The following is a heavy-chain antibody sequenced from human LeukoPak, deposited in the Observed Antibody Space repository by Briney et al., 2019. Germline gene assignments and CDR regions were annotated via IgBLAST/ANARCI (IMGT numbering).Heavy chain of an antibody. J-gene: IGHJ4*02. CDR1: GGSFSGYY. CDR2: INHSGST. V-gene: IGHV4-34*01. CDR3: ARHQDIVVAGDY. D-gene: IGHD2-2*01. Sequence: SETLSLTCAVYGGSFSGYYWSWIRQPPGKGLEWIGEINHSGSTNYNPSLKSRVTISVDTSKNQFSLKLSSVTAADTAVYYCARHQDIVVAGDYWGQGTLVTVSS.